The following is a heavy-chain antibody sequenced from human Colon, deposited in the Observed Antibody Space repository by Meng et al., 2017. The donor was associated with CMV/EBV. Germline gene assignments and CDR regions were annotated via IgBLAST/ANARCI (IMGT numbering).Heavy chain of an antibody. J-gene: IGHJ4*02. V-gene: IGHV1-69*12. CDR2: IVPIFVTP. Sequence: QVQLGQAGAERKKPGAPVNVSSRTSEGSFSNHAVSWGRQAPGQGLDWMGGIVPIFVTPNYAQKFQGRVTVTADESTSTAYMELSSLISEDTAIYYCARARDRDGLYNFDSWGQGTLVTVSS. D-gene: IGHD5-24*01. CDR3: ARARDRDGLYNFDS. CDR1: EGSFSNHA.